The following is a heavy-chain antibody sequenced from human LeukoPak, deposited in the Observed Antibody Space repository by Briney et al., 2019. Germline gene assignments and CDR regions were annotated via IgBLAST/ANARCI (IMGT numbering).Heavy chain of an antibody. CDR1: GGTISTSLYY. J-gene: IGHJ6*03. Sequence: ETLSLTCSVSGGTISTSLYYWGWIRQPPGKGLEWVSAISGSGGSTYYADSVKGRFTISRDNSKNTLYLQMNSLRAEDTAVYYCAKGSKEVLFTRDHYMDVWGKGTTVTISS. V-gene: IGHV3-23*01. D-gene: IGHD3-3*01. CDR3: AKGSKEVLFTRDHYMDV. CDR2: ISGSGGST.